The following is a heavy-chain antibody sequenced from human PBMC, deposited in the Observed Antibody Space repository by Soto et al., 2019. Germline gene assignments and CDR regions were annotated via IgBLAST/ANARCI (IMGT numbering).Heavy chain of an antibody. CDR2: IIPSYDRT. Sequence: ASVKVSCKASGGTFSSYAIHWVRQAPGQGLEWLGKIIPSYDRTNYAQKFQGRVTVTADTYTTTAYMELSSLRSDDTAVYYCARDPANDYGGDTFDYWGQGTLVTVSS. V-gene: IGHV1-69*04. CDR1: GGTFSSYA. D-gene: IGHD4-17*01. CDR3: ARDPANDYGGDTFDY. J-gene: IGHJ4*02.